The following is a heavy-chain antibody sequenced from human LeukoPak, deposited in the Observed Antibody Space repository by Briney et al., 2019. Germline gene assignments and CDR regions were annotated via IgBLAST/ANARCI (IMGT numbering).Heavy chain of an antibody. CDR3: ARLGGVIVMEGWFDP. CDR1: GGSISSYY. D-gene: IGHD3-22*01. CDR2: IYYSGST. Sequence: SETLSLTCTVSGGSISSYYWSWIRQPPGKGLEWIGYIYYSGSTNYNPFLKSRVTISVDTSKNQFSLKLSSVTAADTAVYYCARLGGVIVMEGWFDPWGQGTLVTVSS. J-gene: IGHJ5*02. V-gene: IGHV4-59*01.